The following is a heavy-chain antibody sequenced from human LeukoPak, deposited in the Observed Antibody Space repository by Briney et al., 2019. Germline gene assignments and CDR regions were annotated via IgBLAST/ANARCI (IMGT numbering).Heavy chain of an antibody. CDR3: ARGPTYYYDSSGQFDY. D-gene: IGHD3-22*01. V-gene: IGHV1-46*01. Sequence: ASVKVSCKASGYTFTSYYMHWVRQAPGQGLEWMGIINPSGGSTSYAQKFQGRVTMTRDTSTSTVYMELSSLRSEDTAMYYCARGPTYYYDSSGQFDYWGQGTLVTVSS. CDR2: INPSGGST. J-gene: IGHJ4*02. CDR1: GYTFTSYY.